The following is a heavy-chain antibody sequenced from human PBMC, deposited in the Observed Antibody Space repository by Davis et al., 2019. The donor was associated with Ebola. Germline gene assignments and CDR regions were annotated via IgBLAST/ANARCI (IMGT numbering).Heavy chain of an antibody. CDR1: GYTFTTYD. CDR3: TRGIARRRSGSWFDP. J-gene: IGHJ5*02. D-gene: IGHD2-15*01. Sequence: ASVKVSCKASGYTFTTYDINWVRQATGQGLEWMGWMNPDRGNTGYAQKFQGRVTMTRDTSITTAYMELSSLRSDDTAVYYCTRGIARRRSGSWFDPWGQGTPVTVSS. CDR2: MNPDRGNT. V-gene: IGHV1-8*01.